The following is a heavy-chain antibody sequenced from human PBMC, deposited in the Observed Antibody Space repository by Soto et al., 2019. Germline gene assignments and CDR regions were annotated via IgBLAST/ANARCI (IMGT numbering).Heavy chain of an antibody. Sequence: QVQLVQSGAEVKKPGASVKVSCKVSGYTLTELSMHWVRQAPGKGLEWMGGFDPEDGETIYAQKFQGRVTVTEDTSTDTAYMELSSLRSEDTAVYYCATGEVDIVATTFDYWGQGTLVTVSS. J-gene: IGHJ4*02. D-gene: IGHD5-12*01. CDR3: ATGEVDIVATTFDY. V-gene: IGHV1-24*01. CDR2: FDPEDGET. CDR1: GYTLTELS.